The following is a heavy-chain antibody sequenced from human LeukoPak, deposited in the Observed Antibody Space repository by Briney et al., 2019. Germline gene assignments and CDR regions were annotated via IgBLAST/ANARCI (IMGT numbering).Heavy chain of an antibody. CDR1: GYTFTSYG. CDR2: ISAYNGNT. CDR3: ARYQLRPYYYYYYMDV. D-gene: IGHD2-2*01. J-gene: IGHJ6*03. V-gene: IGHV1-18*01. Sequence: GASVKVSFTASGYTFTSYGISWVRQAPGQGLEWMGWISAYNGNTNYAQKLQGRVTMTTDTSTSTAYMELRSLRSDDTAVYYCARYQLRPYYYYYYMDVWGKGTTVAVSS.